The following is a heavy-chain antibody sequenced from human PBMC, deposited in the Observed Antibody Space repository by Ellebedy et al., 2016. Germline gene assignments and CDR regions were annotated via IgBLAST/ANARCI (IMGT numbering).Heavy chain of an antibody. V-gene: IGHV1-18*01. CDR1: GYNFMNYD. Sequence: ASVKVSCXASGYNFMNYDISWVRQAPGQGLEWMGGSNNRNHAQKFQGRVSMTTDTSTSTAYMELRSLRFDDTAVYYCARETRDGVGTSEAFYDPWGQGTLVTVS. J-gene: IGHJ5*02. CDR2: SNNR. CDR3: ARETRDGVGTSEAFYDP. D-gene: IGHD4-23*01.